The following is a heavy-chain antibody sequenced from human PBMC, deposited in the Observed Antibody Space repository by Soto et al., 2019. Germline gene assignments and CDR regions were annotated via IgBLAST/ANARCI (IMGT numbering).Heavy chain of an antibody. CDR3: ARGGYYDNSWGKLSHYGLDV. CDR2: ISPYNDYT. Sequence: QVQLAQSANEVKXPGASVRVSCKAAGYTFIRYGIAWVRQAPGQGLEWMGWISPYNDYTVYAQKFQGRGSMTADTSTRTVYMNLRGLKSDDTAVYYCARGGYYDNSWGKLSHYGLDVWGQGTSVSVSS. V-gene: IGHV1-18*01. D-gene: IGHD3-16*01. CDR1: GYTFIRYG. J-gene: IGHJ6*02.